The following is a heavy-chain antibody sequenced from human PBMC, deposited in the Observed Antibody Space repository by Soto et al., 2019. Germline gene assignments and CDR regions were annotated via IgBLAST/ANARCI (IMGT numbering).Heavy chain of an antibody. J-gene: IGHJ5*02. D-gene: IGHD2-2*01. V-gene: IGHV4-30-2*01. CDR1: GGSISSGGYS. CDR3: ARVPDR. Sequence: PSETLSLTCAVSGGSISSGGYSCNWIRQPPGKGLEWIGYIYHSGSTYYNPSLKSRVTISVDRSKNQFSLKLSSVTAADTAVYYCARVPDRWGQGTLVT. CDR2: IYHSGST.